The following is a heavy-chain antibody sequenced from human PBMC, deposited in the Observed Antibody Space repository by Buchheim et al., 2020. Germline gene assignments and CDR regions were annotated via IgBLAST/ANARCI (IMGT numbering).Heavy chain of an antibody. CDR1: GFSFSSHA. V-gene: IGHV3-23*01. Sequence: EVQFLESGGGLIQPGGSLRLSCAASGFSFSSHAMSWVRQAPGKGLEWVSGIGISGGTTYYADSVKGRFNISRDNSKNTVYLQMDSLRAEDTAVYYCANEEVPNDYWGQGTL. CDR2: IGISGGTT. J-gene: IGHJ4*02. CDR3: ANEEVPNDY.